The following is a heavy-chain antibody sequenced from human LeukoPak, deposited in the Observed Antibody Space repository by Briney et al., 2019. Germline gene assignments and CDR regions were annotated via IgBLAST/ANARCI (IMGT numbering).Heavy chain of an antibody. V-gene: IGHV1-8*03. Sequence: ASVKVSCKASGYTFTSYDINWVRQATGQGLEWMGWMNPNSGNTGYAQKFQGRVTITRNTSISTAYMELSSLRSEDTAVYYCARGGLRRMVRFKNYYYYYMDVWGKGTTVTVSS. CDR2: MNPNSGNT. J-gene: IGHJ6*03. CDR1: GYTFTSYD. CDR3: ARGGLRRMVRFKNYYYYYMDV. D-gene: IGHD3-10*01.